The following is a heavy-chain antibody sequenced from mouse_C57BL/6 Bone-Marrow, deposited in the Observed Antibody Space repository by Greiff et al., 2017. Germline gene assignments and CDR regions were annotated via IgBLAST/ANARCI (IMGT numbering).Heavy chain of an antibody. Sequence: EVQLQQSGTVLARPGASVKMSCKTSGYTFTSYWMHWVKQRPGQGLEWIGAIYPGNSDTSYNQKFKGKAKLTAVTSASTAYMELSSLTNEDSAVYYCTPRTTVVEFAYWGQGTLVTVSA. J-gene: IGHJ3*01. CDR1: GYTFTSYW. D-gene: IGHD1-1*01. CDR2: IYPGNSDT. V-gene: IGHV1-5*01. CDR3: TPRTTVVEFAY.